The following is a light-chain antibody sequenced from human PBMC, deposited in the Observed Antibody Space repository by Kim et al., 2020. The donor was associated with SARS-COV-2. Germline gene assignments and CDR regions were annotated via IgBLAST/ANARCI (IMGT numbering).Light chain of an antibody. J-gene: IGLJ2*01. Sequence: NFMLNQPHSVSESPGKTVTISCTRSSGSIASNYVQWYQQRPGSAPTTVIYEDNERPSGVPDRFSGSIDTSSNSASLTISGLKTEDEADYYCQSYDINNVVFGGGTQLTVL. V-gene: IGLV6-57*04. CDR2: EDN. CDR3: QSYDINNVV. CDR1: SGSIASNY.